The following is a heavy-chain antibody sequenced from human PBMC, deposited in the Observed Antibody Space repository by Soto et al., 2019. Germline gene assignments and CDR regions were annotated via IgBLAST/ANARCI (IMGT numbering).Heavy chain of an antibody. Sequence: WGSLRLSCAASGFTFISYEMNLVRQAPLKGLEWVSYISSSGSTIYYADSVKGRFTISRDNAKNSLYLQMNSLRAEDTAVYYCAVSYYDFDYWGQGTLVTVSS. CDR1: GFTFISYE. J-gene: IGHJ4*02. CDR2: ISSSGSTI. CDR3: AVSYYDFDY. V-gene: IGHV3-48*03. D-gene: IGHD1-26*01.